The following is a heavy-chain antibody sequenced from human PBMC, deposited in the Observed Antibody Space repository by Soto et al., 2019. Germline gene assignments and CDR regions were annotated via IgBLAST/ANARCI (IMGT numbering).Heavy chain of an antibody. CDR1: GFTFNYYG. V-gene: IGHV3-30*18. J-gene: IGHJ6*02. CDR2: ISYDGSKK. CDR3: AKMGHGPILADRFYYYVIDV. D-gene: IGHD3-10*02. Sequence: QTQVVESGGGVVQPGTSLRLSCAASGFTFNYYGMHWVRQAPGKGLEWMAVISYDGSKKHYADSIKGRFAISRDNSRNTDSLQLNSMRPEDTAVYYCAKMGHGPILADRFYYYVIDVGGQGTTVTVSS.